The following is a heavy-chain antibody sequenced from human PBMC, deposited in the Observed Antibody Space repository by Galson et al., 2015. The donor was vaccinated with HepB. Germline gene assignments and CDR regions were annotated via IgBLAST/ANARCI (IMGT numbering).Heavy chain of an antibody. CDR1: GGTFSNYA. J-gene: IGHJ6*02. D-gene: IGHD3-10*01. V-gene: IGHV1-69*06. CDR2: IIPVFGTP. CDR3: VVRGIIQRLGEEKIRDNYYQGMDV. Sequence: SVKVSCKASGGTFSNYAFTWVRQAPGQGLEWMGGIIPVFGTPNYAQNFQGRVTITADKSTNTAYMDLSSLRSEETAVYYCVVRGIIQRLGEEKIRDNYYQGMDVWGQGTTVTVSS.